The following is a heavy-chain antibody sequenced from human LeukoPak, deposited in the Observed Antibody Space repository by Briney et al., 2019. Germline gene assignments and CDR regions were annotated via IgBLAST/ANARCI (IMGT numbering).Heavy chain of an antibody. Sequence: GGSLRLSCAASRFIFSSYEMNWVRQAPGKGLEWVSYISNSGSTIYYADSVKGRFTISRDNAKNSLYLQMNSLRAEDTAVYYCARGGYSNANKFYYYGMDVWGQGTTVTV. V-gene: IGHV3-48*03. CDR1: RFIFSSYE. CDR2: ISNSGSTI. CDR3: ARGGYSNANKFYYYGMDV. J-gene: IGHJ6*02. D-gene: IGHD4-11*01.